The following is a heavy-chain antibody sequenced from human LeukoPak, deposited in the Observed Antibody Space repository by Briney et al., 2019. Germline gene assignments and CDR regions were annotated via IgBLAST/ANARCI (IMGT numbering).Heavy chain of an antibody. D-gene: IGHD1-26*01. CDR3: ARGRLVGATIDY. J-gene: IGHJ4*02. Sequence: ASVKVSCKASGYTFTSYDINWVRQATGRGLEWMGWMNPNSGNTGYAQKFQGRVTMTRNTSISTAYMELSSLRSEDTAVYYCARGRLVGATIDYWGQGTLVTVSS. CDR2: MNPNSGNT. V-gene: IGHV1-8*01. CDR1: GYTFTSYD.